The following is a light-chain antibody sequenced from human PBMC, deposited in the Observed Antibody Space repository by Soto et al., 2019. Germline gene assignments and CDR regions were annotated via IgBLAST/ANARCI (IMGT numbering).Light chain of an antibody. Sequence: EVVLTQSPGTLSLSPGERATLSFRASQSVSSSYLAWYQQKPGQAHRLLIYGASSRATGIPDRFSGSGSGTDFTLTISRLEPEDFALYYCHQDCRSSLFTFVPGTKVDIK. V-gene: IGKV3-20*01. CDR1: QSVSSSY. CDR3: HQDCRSSLFT. CDR2: GAS. J-gene: IGKJ3*01.